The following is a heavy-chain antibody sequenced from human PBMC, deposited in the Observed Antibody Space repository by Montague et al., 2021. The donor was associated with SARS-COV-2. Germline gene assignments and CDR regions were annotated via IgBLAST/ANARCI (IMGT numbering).Heavy chain of an antibody. CDR2: LSSSGST. CDR1: GESIDRDTYY. V-gene: IGHV4-39*02. CDR3: ARPGSVSGWFYFDD. J-gene: IGHJ4*02. D-gene: IGHD6-19*01. Sequence: SETLSLTCIVSGESIDRDTYYWGWIRQSPGKGLEWIGSLSSSGSTYYXXXLRSRVTIPMDTSKNHFSLKVNSVTATDTAVYFCARPGSVSGWFYFDDWGQGTLVSVSS.